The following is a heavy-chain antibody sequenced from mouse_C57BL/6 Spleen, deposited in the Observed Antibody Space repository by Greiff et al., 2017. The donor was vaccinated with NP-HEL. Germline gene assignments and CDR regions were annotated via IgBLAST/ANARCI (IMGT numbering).Heavy chain of an antibody. CDR1: GYTFTDYY. V-gene: IGHV1-19*01. CDR3: AREFLKNYFDY. Sequence: EVQLQQSGPVLVKPGASVKMSCKASGYTFTDYYMNWVKQSHGKSLEWIGVINPYNGGTSYNQKFKGKATLTVDKSSSTAYMELNSLTSEDSAVYYCAREFLKNYFDYWGQGTTLTVSS. CDR2: INPYNGGT. J-gene: IGHJ2*01.